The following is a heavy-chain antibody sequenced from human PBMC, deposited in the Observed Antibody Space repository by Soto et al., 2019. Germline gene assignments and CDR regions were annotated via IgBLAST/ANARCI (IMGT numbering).Heavy chain of an antibody. V-gene: IGHV4-59*01. CDR1: GGSISSYY. CDR3: ARVFLSCGWYESAFDI. D-gene: IGHD6-19*01. Sequence: QVQLQESGPGLVKPSETLSLTCTVSGGSISSYYWSWIRQPPGKGLEWIGYIYYSGSTNYNPSLKSRVTISVGTSKTQFSRKLSSVTAADTAVYYCARVFLSCGWYESAFDIWGQGTMVTVSS. J-gene: IGHJ3*02. CDR2: IYYSGST.